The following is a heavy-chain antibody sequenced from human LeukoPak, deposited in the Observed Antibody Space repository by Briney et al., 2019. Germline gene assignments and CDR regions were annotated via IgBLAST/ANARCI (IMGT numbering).Heavy chain of an antibody. CDR3: ARESSATVTTFSDY. CDR2: IIPIFGTA. V-gene: IGHV1-69*13. Sequence: GASVKVSCKASGGTFSSYAISWVRQAPGQGLEWMGGIIPIFGTANYAQKFQGRVTITADEFTSTAYMELSSLRSEDTAVYYCARESSATVTTFSDYWGQGTLVTVSS. J-gene: IGHJ4*02. CDR1: GGTFSSYA. D-gene: IGHD4-17*01.